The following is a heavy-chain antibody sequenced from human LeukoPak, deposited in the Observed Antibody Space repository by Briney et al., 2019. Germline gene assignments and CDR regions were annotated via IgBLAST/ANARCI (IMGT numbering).Heavy chain of an antibody. CDR3: AGSSGWSGVLDY. Sequence: SETLSLTCAVSGGSTTTYYWSWIRQPPGKGLEWIGYISYSGSTNNNPSLKSRVTTSLDTSKNQLSLRLTSVTAADSAVYYCAGSSGWSGVLDYWGQGTLVTVSS. CDR2: ISYSGST. V-gene: IGHV4-59*01. J-gene: IGHJ4*01. D-gene: IGHD6-19*01. CDR1: GGSTTTYY.